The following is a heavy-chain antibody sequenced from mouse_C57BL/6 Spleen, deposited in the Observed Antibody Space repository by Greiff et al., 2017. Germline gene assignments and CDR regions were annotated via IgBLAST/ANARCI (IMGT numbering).Heavy chain of an antibody. Sequence: QVQLQQPGAELVKPGASVKLSCKASGYTFTSYWMQWVKQRPGQGLEWIGEIDPSDSYTNYNQKFKGKATLTVDTSSSTAYMQLSSLTSEDSAVYYCARTNLRSYAMDYWGQGTSVTVSS. CDR1: GYTFTSYW. J-gene: IGHJ4*01. CDR2: IDPSDSYT. D-gene: IGHD1-1*01. V-gene: IGHV1-50*01. CDR3: ARTNLRSYAMDY.